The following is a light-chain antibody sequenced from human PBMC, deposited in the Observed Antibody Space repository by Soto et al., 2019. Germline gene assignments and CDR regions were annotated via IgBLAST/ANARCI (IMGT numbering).Light chain of an antibody. V-gene: IGLV2-14*01. J-gene: IGLJ7*01. CDR3: SSYTRSSTQHAV. CDR2: DVS. CDR1: SSDVGGYNY. Sequence: QSALTQPASVSGSPGQSITISCTGTSSDVGGYNYVSWYQQHPGKAPKLMIYDVSNRPSGVSNRFSGSKSGNTASLTISGLQAEDEADYYCSSYTRSSTQHAVFGGGTQLTVL.